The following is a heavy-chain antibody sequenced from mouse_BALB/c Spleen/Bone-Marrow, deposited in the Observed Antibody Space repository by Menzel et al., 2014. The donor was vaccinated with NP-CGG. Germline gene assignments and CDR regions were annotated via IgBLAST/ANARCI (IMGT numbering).Heavy chain of an antibody. CDR1: GFTFSDYY. CDR3: ARQDYSYYYAMDY. V-gene: IGHV5-12*02. Sequence: EVHLVESGGGLVQPGGSLKLSCATSGFTFSDYYMYWVRQTPEKRLEWVAYISNGGGSTYYPDTVKGRFTISRDNAKNTLYQQMSRLKSEDTAMYYCARQDYSYYYAMDYWGQGTSVTVSS. D-gene: IGHD2-13*01. J-gene: IGHJ4*01. CDR2: ISNGGGST.